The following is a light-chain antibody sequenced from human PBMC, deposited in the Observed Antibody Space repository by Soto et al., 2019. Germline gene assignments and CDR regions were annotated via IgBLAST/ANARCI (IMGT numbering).Light chain of an antibody. J-gene: IGKJ2*01. CDR3: QQGYNTPHT. CDR2: AAS. V-gene: IGKV1-39*01. Sequence: DIQMTQSPSSLSASVGDRVTITCRASQSITTYLNWYQQKPGKAPKLLIYAASSLQSGVPSRFSGSGSGTDFTLTIGSLQPVDFATYYCQQGYNTPHTFGQGTNLEIK. CDR1: QSITTY.